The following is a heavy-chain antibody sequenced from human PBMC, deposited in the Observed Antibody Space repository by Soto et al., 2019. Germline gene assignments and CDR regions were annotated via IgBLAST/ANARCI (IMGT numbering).Heavy chain of an antibody. CDR1: GYTFASYA. Sequence: QVQLVQSGAEVKKPGASVKVSCKASGYTFASYAISWMRQAPGQGLEWMGWISAYNGNTNYAQKLQGRVTMTTDTSASTAYMELRSLRSGDTDYCARDPPPPEYWGQGTLVTVSS. V-gene: IGHV1-18*01. CDR2: ISAYNGNT. J-gene: IGHJ4*02. CDR3: ARDPPPPEY. D-gene: IGHD2-2*01.